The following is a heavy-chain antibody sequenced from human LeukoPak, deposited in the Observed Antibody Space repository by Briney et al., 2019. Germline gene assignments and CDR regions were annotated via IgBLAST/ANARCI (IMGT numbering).Heavy chain of an antibody. V-gene: IGHV1-69*13. CDR1: GGTFSSYA. J-gene: IGHJ4*02. D-gene: IGHD5-18*01. Sequence: SVKVSCKASGGTFSSYAISWVRQAPGQGLEWMGGIIPIFGTANYAQKFQGRVTITADESTSTAYMELSSLRSEDTAVYYCARGVGKRGYSYGYFDYWGQGTLVTVSS. CDR3: ARGVGKRGYSYGYFDY. CDR2: IIPIFGTA.